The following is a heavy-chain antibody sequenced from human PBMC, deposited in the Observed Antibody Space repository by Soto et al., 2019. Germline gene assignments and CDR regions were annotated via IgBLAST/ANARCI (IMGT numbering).Heavy chain of an antibody. CDR1: DDSISSYY. D-gene: IGHD3-3*01. V-gene: IGHV4-59*01. CDR3: ARDQAGTIFVLPTHDSYMDV. J-gene: IGHJ6*03. CDR2: THYTGST. Sequence: QVRLQESGPGLVKPSETLSLTCTVSDDSISSYYWSWIRQVPGKGLEWIGYTHYTGSTNYNPSLKSRVLMSVDTSKNQFCLRLTSVTAAHTAVYYCARDQAGTIFVLPTHDSYMDVWGKGTTVIGSS.